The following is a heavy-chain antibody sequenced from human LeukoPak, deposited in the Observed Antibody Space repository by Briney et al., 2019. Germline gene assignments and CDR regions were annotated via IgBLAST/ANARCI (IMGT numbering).Heavy chain of an antibody. Sequence: PGGSLRLSCAASGFTFSSYAMSWVRQTPGKGLEWVSAISGSGGSTYYADSVKGRFTISRDNSKNTLYLQMNSLRAEDTAVYYCARGWASSRRKAFDIWGQGTMVTVSS. J-gene: IGHJ3*02. CDR3: ARGWASSRRKAFDI. D-gene: IGHD3-16*01. CDR2: ISGSGGST. V-gene: IGHV3-23*01. CDR1: GFTFSSYA.